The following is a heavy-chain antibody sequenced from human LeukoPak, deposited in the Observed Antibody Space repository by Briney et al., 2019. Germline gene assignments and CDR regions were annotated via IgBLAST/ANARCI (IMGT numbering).Heavy chain of an antibody. Sequence: GASVKVSCKASGGTFSSYAISWVRQAPGQGLEWMGGIIPIFGTANYAQKFQGRVTITADESTSTAYMELSSLRSEDTAVYYCAREQGGYSYGGGVYFDYWGQGTLVTVSS. CDR1: GGTFSSYA. J-gene: IGHJ4*02. V-gene: IGHV1-69*01. D-gene: IGHD5-18*01. CDR3: AREQGGYSYGGGVYFDY. CDR2: IIPIFGTA.